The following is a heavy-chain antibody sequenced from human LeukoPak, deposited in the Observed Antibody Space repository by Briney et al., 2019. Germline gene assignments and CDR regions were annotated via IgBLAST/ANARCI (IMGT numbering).Heavy chain of an antibody. D-gene: IGHD4-17*01. Sequence: GESLNFSCHASGYSSFWYWIGWVRQTPGKGLGWMGINYPGDSDTRDSPYSLDQVTTTDKRSVRTIYLQWSSMKASDAAMDYYARQNDYANNFRGLDPFELWGLGTMVTVSS. J-gene: IGHJ3*01. V-gene: IGHV5-51*01. CDR3: ARQNDYANNFRGLDPFEL. CDR1: GYSSFWYW. CDR2: NYPGDSDT.